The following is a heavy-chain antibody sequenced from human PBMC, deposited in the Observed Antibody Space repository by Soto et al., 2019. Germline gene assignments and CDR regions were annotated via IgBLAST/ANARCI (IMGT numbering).Heavy chain of an antibody. CDR1: GGIFSSFS. CDR3: ARGPILPGATSWLDP. D-gene: IGHD2-2*01. Sequence: QVQLVQSGAEVKTPGSSVEVSCKASGGIFSSFSITWVRQVPGHGLEWMGGIIPMTGTPNYAEKFQGRLTLTADASKRTAYLVLSSLKSEDTAVYYCARGPILPGATSWLDPWGEGTVVIVSS. J-gene: IGHJ5*02. V-gene: IGHV1-69*01. CDR2: IIPMTGTP.